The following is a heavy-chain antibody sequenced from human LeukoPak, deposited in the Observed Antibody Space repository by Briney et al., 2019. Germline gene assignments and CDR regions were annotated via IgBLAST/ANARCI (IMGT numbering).Heavy chain of an antibody. Sequence: TSETLSLTCTVSGGSLSSYYWSWIRQPPGKALEWIGYIYYSGSTNYNPSLKSRVTISVDTSKNQFSLNLNSVTAADSAVYYCARVKGGYPNWFDPWGQGTLVTVSS. CDR3: ARVKGGYPNWFDP. CDR1: GGSLSSYY. J-gene: IGHJ5*02. CDR2: IYYSGST. V-gene: IGHV4-59*01. D-gene: IGHD5-18*01.